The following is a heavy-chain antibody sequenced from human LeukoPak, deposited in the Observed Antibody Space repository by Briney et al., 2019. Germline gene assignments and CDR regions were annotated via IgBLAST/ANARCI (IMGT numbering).Heavy chain of an antibody. Sequence: GGSLRLSCAASGFTVSSKYMSWVRQTPGKGLEWVSVLFSGGSTYYADSVKGRFSISRDNSKNMVYLQMDSLRAEDTAVYYCARAGIYDILTGYLYYFDYWGQGTLVTVSS. CDR3: ARAGIYDILTGYLYYFDY. J-gene: IGHJ4*02. V-gene: IGHV3-66*01. D-gene: IGHD3-9*01. CDR1: GFTVSSKY. CDR2: LFSGGST.